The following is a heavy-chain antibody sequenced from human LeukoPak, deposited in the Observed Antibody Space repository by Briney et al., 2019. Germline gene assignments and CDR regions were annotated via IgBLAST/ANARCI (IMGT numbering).Heavy chain of an antibody. J-gene: IGHJ4*02. V-gene: IGHV3-23*01. CDR3: ASGHYGSGSLDY. CDR2: ISGSGDYT. D-gene: IGHD3-10*01. Sequence: GGSLRLSCAASGFTFSSYEMNWVRQAPGKGLEWVSAISGSGDYTYYPDSVKGRFTISRDNSKNTLYLQMNTLRAEDTAVYYCASGHYGSGSLDYWGQGTLVTVSS. CDR1: GFTFSSYE.